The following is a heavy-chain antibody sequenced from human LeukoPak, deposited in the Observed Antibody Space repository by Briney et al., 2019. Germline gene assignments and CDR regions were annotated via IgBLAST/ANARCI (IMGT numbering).Heavy chain of an antibody. D-gene: IGHD5-12*01. CDR2: ISAYNGNT. V-gene: IGHV1-18*01. Sequence: GASVKVSCKASGYTFTSYGISWVRQAPGQGLEWMGWISAYNGNTNYAQKLQGRVTMTTDTSTSTAYMELRSLRSDDTAVYYCAREAGGYDLYWFDPWGQGTLVTVSS. CDR1: GYTFTSYG. CDR3: AREAGGYDLYWFDP. J-gene: IGHJ5*02.